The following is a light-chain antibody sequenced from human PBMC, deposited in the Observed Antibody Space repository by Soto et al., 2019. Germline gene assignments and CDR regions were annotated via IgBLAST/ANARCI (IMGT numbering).Light chain of an antibody. Sequence: EIVMTQSPLSLTVTPGEPASVSCKSSQSLQHTNGNTLLDWYMQKPGQAPQLLIYLVSRRAPGATDRDSGSGSGTDFTLRISTVETDDDAIHYGMQALQTPRTFGQGTKPQI. CDR3: MQALQTPRT. V-gene: IGKV2-28*01. CDR2: LVS. J-gene: IGKJ1*01. CDR1: QSLQHTNGNTL.